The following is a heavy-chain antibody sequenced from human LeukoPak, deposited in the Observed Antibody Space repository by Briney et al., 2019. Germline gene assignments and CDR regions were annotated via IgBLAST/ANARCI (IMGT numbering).Heavy chain of an antibody. CDR3: AKDGGSWSPYYFDY. Sequence: PGGSPRLSCAASGFTFSSHAMSWVRQPPGKGLEWVSGISSSGGSTFYADSVKGRFTISRDNSKTTLYLQMNSLRAEDTAVYYCAKDGGSWSPYYFDYWGQGTLVTVSS. CDR1: GFTFSSHA. V-gene: IGHV3-23*01. CDR2: ISSSGGST. D-gene: IGHD2-8*02. J-gene: IGHJ4*02.